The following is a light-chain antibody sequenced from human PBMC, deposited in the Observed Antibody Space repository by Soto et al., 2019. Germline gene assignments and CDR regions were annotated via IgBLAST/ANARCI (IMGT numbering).Light chain of an antibody. CDR1: SGSIASNY. J-gene: IGLJ3*02. CDR3: QSYDTINRV. V-gene: IGLV6-57*04. Sequence: NFMLAQPHSVSESPGKTVTISCIRSSGSIASNYVQWYQQRPGSAPTTVIYEDNKRPSGVPVRFSGSVDTSSNSASLTISGLQTEDEADYYCQSYDTINRVFGGGTKLTVL. CDR2: EDN.